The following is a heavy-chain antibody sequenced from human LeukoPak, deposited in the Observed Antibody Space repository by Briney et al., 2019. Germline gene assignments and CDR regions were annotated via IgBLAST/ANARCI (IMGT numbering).Heavy chain of an antibody. J-gene: IGHJ4*02. CDR2: FYASGTT. CDR3: AKDSSTWGNLAGHFDS. Sequence: SETLSLTCTVSGGSIVSHYWNWIRQPAGRGLEWIGRFYASGTTSTSPSLKSRVTMSVDTSKNQFSLKLSSVTAADTDVYYCAKDSSTWGNLAGHFDSWGQGTLVTVSS. D-gene: IGHD6-13*01. V-gene: IGHV4-4*07. CDR1: GGSIVSHY.